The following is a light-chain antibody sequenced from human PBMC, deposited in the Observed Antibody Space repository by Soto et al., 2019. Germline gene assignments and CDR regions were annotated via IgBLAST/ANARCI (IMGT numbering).Light chain of an antibody. J-gene: IGLJ1*01. CDR2: EVS. V-gene: IGLV2-14*01. CDR3: SSFTSSSTQV. Sequence: QSVLTQPASVSGSPGQSITISCTGTSSDVGGYNYVSWYQQHPGKVPKLMIYEVSNRPSGVVNRFSGSKSGNTASLTISGLQAEDEADYYRSSFTSSSTQVFGTGTKVTVL. CDR1: SSDVGGYNY.